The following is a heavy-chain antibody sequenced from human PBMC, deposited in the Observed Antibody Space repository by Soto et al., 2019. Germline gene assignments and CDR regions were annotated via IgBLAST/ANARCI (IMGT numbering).Heavy chain of an antibody. Sequence: SETLSLTSTVSGGYISRYYWSWIRQSPGKGLEWIGYIYHTGTTDYNPSLKSRVTISVDTSKKQFSLRLRSVTAADTAIYYCARLSAGHGDNHDYWGQGTLVTVS. CDR2: IYHTGTT. D-gene: IGHD4-17*01. CDR3: ARLSAGHGDNHDY. J-gene: IGHJ4*02. V-gene: IGHV4-59*08. CDR1: GGYISRYY.